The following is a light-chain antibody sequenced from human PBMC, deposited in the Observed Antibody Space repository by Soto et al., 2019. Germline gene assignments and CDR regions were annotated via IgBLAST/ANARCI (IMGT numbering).Light chain of an antibody. CDR2: GVS. CDR1: QSLSSSN. J-gene: IGKJ1*01. V-gene: IGKV3-20*01. Sequence: EHVLAQSPGTLSLSSGGKGTLSCRATQSLSSSNLAWYQQKPGQAPRPLIYGVSSRATGVPDRFSGSGSGTDFTLTISSLEPEDFAAYYCQQYGTTTGTFGQGTKVDIK. CDR3: QQYGTTTGT.